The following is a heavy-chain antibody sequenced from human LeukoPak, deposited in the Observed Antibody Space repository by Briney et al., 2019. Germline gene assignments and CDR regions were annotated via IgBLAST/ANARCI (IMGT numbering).Heavy chain of an antibody. Sequence: GGSLRLSCAASGFTFSSYAMSWVRQTPGKGLEWVSGISGSDGSTYYTDSVKGRFTISRDNSKNTLYLHMNSLRAEDTAVYYCAKDVTFYFGSGSNPNWLDPWGQGTLVTVSS. V-gene: IGHV3-23*01. CDR2: ISGSDGST. CDR1: GFTFSSYA. D-gene: IGHD3-10*01. J-gene: IGHJ5*02. CDR3: AKDVTFYFGSGSNPNWLDP.